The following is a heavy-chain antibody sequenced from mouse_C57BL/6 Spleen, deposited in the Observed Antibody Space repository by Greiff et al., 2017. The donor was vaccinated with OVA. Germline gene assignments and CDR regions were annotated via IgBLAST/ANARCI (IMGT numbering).Heavy chain of an antibody. CDR1: GYTFTSYT. Sequence: QVQLKESGAELARPGASVKMSCKASGYTFTSYTMHWVKQRPGQGLEWIGYINPSSGYTKYNQKFKDKATLTADKSSSTAYMQLSSLTSEDSAVYYCARAAITTVVADPFAYWGQGTLVTVSA. J-gene: IGHJ3*01. V-gene: IGHV1-4*01. CDR2: INPSSGYT. CDR3: ARAAITTVVADPFAY. D-gene: IGHD1-1*01.